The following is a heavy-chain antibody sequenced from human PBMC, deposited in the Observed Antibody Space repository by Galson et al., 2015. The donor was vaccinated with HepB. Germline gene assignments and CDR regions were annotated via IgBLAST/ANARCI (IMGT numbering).Heavy chain of an antibody. J-gene: IGHJ5*02. CDR2: INHSGST. CDR1: GGSLSNHY. D-gene: IGHD3-3*01. Sequence: LSLTCAVYGGSLSNHYWSWIRQSPGKGLEWIGEINHSGSTNYNPSLKNRVSISVDTSKNRFSLKLSSVTAADTAVYYYARAVYYDFWNGFGPWGQGTLVTVSS. CDR3: ARAVYYDFWNGFGP. V-gene: IGHV4-34*01.